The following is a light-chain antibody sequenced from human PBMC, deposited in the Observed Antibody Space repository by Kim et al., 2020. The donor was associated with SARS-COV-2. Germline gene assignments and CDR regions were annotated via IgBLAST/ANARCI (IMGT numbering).Light chain of an antibody. CDR2: RAS. J-gene: IGKJ4*01. CDR1: QSIRIY. V-gene: IGKV1-5*03. Sequence: DIQMTQSPSTLSTSVGHRVTITCRASQSIRIYLAWYQQKPGKAPKLLIYRASRLETGVPSRFSGSGSGTEFTLTISSLQPDDSAIYYCQHYDAYPLTFGGGTKLEI. CDR3: QHYDAYPLT.